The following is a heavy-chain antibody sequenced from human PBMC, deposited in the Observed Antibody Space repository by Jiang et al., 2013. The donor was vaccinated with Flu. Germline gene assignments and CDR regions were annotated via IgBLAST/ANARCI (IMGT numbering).Heavy chain of an antibody. J-gene: IGHJ4*02. V-gene: IGHV5-51*06. D-gene: IGHD3-3*01. CDR1: GYIFTNYW. Sequence: SGAEVKKPGESLKISCEGSGYIFTNYWIGWVRQMPGKGLEWIGVIFGGESETKYSPSFQGQVTISADNSINTAYLEWNYLQASDSGIYYCARHGVDYTDYADYWGQGTLVTVSS. CDR2: IFGGESET. CDR3: ARHGVDYTDYADY.